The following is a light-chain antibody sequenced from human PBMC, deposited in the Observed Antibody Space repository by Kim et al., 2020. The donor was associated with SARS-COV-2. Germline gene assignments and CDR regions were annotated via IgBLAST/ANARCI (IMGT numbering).Light chain of an antibody. J-gene: IGLJ1*01. CDR1: KLGDKY. V-gene: IGLV3-1*01. Sequence: SYELTQPPSVSVSPGQTASITCSGDKLGDKYACWYQQKPGQSPVLVIYQDSRRPSGLPERFSGSNSGNTATLTISGTHAMDEADYYCQAWDSSTEVFGAG. CDR3: QAWDSSTEV. CDR2: QDS.